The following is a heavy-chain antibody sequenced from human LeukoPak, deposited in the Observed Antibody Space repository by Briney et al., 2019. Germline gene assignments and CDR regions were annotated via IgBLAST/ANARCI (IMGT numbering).Heavy chain of an antibody. Sequence: GGSLRLSCAASGFTFDDYGMSWVRQAPGKGLEWVSGINWNGGSTGYADSVKGRFTISRGNSKNTLYLQMNSLRAEDAAVYYCATIGDRRSGELYRIDYWGQGTLVTVSS. CDR1: GFTFDDYG. V-gene: IGHV3-20*04. J-gene: IGHJ4*02. CDR3: ATIGDRRSGELYRIDY. CDR2: INWNGGST. D-gene: IGHD1-26*01.